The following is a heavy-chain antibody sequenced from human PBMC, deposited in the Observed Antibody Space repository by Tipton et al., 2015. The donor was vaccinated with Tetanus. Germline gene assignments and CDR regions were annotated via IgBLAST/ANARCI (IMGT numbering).Heavy chain of an antibody. CDR1: GFSFDDYS. D-gene: IGHD3-9*01. Sequence: SLRLSCAASGFSFDDYSMHWVRQVPGRGLEWVSGISWNGGSIDYANSVKGRFTISRDNAKSTLYLQMNSLRSEDTGIYYCARLVSNAFDVWGQGTVVTVSS. CDR3: ARLVSNAFDV. CDR2: ISWNGGSI. J-gene: IGHJ3*01. V-gene: IGHV3-9*01.